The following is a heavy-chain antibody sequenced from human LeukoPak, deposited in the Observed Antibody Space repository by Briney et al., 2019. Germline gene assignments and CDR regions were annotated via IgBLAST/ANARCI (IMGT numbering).Heavy chain of an antibody. Sequence: ASVKVSCKVSVYSLSELPMHCVRKAPGKGREWMGGFDPEDGERIYAQKFQGRITMTEDTSTDTAYMELKRLRSEDTAVYYRASESIVLKVYADGKAFDVWGQGRMVTVSS. CDR1: VYSLSELP. CDR2: FDPEDGER. D-gene: IGHD2-8*01. J-gene: IGHJ3*01. V-gene: IGHV1-24*01. CDR3: ASESIVLKVYADGKAFDV.